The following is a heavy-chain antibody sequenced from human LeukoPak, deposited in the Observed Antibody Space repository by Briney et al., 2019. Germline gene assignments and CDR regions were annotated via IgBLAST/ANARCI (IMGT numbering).Heavy chain of an antibody. CDR2: IRSKAYGGTT. D-gene: IGHD3-16*02. Sequence: GSLRLSCTASGFTFGDYAMSWVRQAPGKGLEWVGFIRSKAYGGTTEYAASVKGRFTISRDDSKSIAYLQVNSLKTEDTAVYYCTRAYYDYVWGSYRRYYFDYWGQGTLVTVSS. CDR3: TRAYYDYVWGSYRRYYFDY. V-gene: IGHV3-49*04. J-gene: IGHJ4*02. CDR1: GFTFGDYA.